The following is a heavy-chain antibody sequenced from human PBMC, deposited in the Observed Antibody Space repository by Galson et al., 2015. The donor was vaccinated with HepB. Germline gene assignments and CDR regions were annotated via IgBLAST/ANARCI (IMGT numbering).Heavy chain of an antibody. J-gene: IGHJ4*02. Sequence: SLRLSCAASGFTFSSYGMHWVRQAPGKGLEWVAVISYDGSNKYYADSVKGRFTISRDNSKNTLYLQMNSLRAEDTAVYYCAKDRHSSSWYTHLYVHWGQGTLVTVSS. CDR1: GFTFSSYG. CDR2: ISYDGSNK. CDR3: AKDRHSSSWYTHLYVH. D-gene: IGHD6-13*01. V-gene: IGHV3-30*18.